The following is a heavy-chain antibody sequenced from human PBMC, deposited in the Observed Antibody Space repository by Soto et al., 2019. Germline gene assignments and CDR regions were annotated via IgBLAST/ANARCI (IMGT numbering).Heavy chain of an antibody. CDR1: GGSLSGNY. CDR3: ARARADYYGSENYSKGGFYYFDH. D-gene: IGHD3-10*01. Sequence: QVLLQQWGAGLLKPSETLSLTCAVYGGSLSGNYWTWIRQSPGKGLEWIGNINHSGSAFYNPSLKSRVTISVGTSNNQFFLELSSVTAADTAVYYCARARADYYGSENYSKGGFYYFDHWGLGTLVTVSS. J-gene: IGHJ4*02. CDR2: INHSGSA. V-gene: IGHV4-34*01.